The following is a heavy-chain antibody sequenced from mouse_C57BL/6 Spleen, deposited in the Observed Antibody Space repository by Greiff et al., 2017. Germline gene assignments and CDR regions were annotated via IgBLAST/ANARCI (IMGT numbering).Heavy chain of an antibody. Sequence: EVQLQESGAELVRPGASVKLSCTASGFNIKDDYMHWVKQRPEQGLEWIGWIDPENGDTESASKFQGKATITADTSSNTAYLQLSSLPSEDTAVYYCTTPPPLGYAMDYWGQGTSVTVSS. D-gene: IGHD3-1*01. CDR2: IDPENGDT. J-gene: IGHJ4*01. V-gene: IGHV14-4*01. CDR3: TTPPPLGYAMDY. CDR1: GFNIKDDY.